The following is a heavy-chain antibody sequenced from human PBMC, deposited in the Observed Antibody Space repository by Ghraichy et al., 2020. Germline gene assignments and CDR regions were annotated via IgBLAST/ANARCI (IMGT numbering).Heavy chain of an antibody. J-gene: IGHJ3*01. V-gene: IGHV3-9*01. CDR1: GFTFDDYA. D-gene: IGHD3-22*01. CDR2: ISWNSGSI. CDR3: AKQDPPKGYYYDSSGYYVGPWSL. Sequence: GGSLRLSCAASGFTFDDYAMHWVRQAPGKGLEWVSGISWNSGSIGYADSVKGRFTISRDNAKNSLYLQMNSLRAEDTALYYCAKQDPPKGYYYDSSGYYVGPWSLWGQGTMVTVSS.